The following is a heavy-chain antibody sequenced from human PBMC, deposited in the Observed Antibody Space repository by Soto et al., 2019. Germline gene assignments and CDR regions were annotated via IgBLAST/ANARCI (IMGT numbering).Heavy chain of an antibody. CDR3: AVKLPQYCSGGSCEFGRQYFQH. Sequence: GGSLRLSCAASGFTFSSYAMSWVRQAPGKGLEWVSAISGSGGSTYYADSVKGRFTISRDNSKNTLYLQMNSLRAEDTAVYYCAVKLPQYCSGGSCEFGRQYFQHWGQGTLVTVSS. J-gene: IGHJ1*01. CDR2: ISGSGGST. V-gene: IGHV3-23*01. CDR1: GFTFSSYA. D-gene: IGHD2-15*01.